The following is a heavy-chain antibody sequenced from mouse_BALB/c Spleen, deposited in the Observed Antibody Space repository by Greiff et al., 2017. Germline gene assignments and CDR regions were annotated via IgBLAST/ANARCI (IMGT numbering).Heavy chain of an antibody. J-gene: IGHJ2*01. V-gene: IGHV3-2*02. CDR2: ISYSGST. Sequence: EVQLQQSGPGLVKPSQSLSLSCTVTGYTITSDYVRNWIRQCPGNILEWMGDISYSGSTSYNPSLNSRISITRDTSKNQFFLQLNSVTTEDTARYSCERGHFDYWGQGTTVTVSS. CDR1: GYTITSDYV. CDR3: ERGHFDY.